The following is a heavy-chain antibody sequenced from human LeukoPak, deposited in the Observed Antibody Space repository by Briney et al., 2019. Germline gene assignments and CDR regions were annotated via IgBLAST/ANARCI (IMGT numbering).Heavy chain of an antibody. D-gene: IGHD4-23*01. CDR1: GFTFDDYG. CDR3: ARDWTTVVTDHLDY. CDR2: ITRNGGST. Sequence: GGSLRLSCAASGFTFDDYGMSWVRQAPGKGLEWVSGITRNGGSTGYADSVKGRFTISRDSAKNSLYLQMNSLRAEDTALYYCARDWTTVVTDHLDYWGQGTLVTVSS. J-gene: IGHJ4*02. V-gene: IGHV3-20*04.